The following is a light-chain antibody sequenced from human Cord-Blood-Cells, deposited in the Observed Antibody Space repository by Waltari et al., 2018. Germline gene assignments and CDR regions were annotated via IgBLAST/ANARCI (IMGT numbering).Light chain of an antibody. CDR2: DFN. J-gene: IGLJ3*02. CDR1: SSDVGGYNY. Sequence: QSALTQPASVSGSPGQSITISCTGTSSDVGGYNYVSWYQQHPGKAPKLMIYDFNNRPSGVSNRVSASTSLNTASLTISGLQAGDEADYYCSSHPSSSTGVCGGRTKLTVL. CDR3: SSHPSSSTGV. V-gene: IGLV2-14*01.